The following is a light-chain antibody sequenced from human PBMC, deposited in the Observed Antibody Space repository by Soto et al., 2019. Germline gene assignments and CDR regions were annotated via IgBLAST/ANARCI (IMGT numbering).Light chain of an antibody. V-gene: IGLV1-47*01. CDR2: MTS. CDR3: TAWGDSLSGPV. Sequence: QSVLTQPPSASGTPGQRVTISCSGSSSNIGINNVYWYKQLPGTAPKLLIYMTSRRPSGVTDRFSASKSGTSATLAISGLRSDDEADYYCTAWGDSLSGPVFGGGTKLTVL. CDR1: SSNIGINN. J-gene: IGLJ2*01.